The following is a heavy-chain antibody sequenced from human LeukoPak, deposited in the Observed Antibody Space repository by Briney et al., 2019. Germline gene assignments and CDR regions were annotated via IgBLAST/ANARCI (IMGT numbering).Heavy chain of an antibody. CDR2: FVPSVDVV. V-gene: IGHV1-69*04. CDR1: AGTFPNYD. CDR3: ATLCSGGFCYVDY. J-gene: IGHJ4*02. D-gene: IGHD2-15*01. Sequence: ASVKVSCKASAGTFPNYDISWVRQAPGQGLEWMGRFVPSVDVVSYAQKFQGRVTITADISTTTVYMELSSLRSEDTAVYYCATLCSGGFCYVDYWGQGILVTVSS.